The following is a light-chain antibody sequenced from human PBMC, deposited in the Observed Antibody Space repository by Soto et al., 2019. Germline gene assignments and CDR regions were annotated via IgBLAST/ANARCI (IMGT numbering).Light chain of an antibody. Sequence: DIHITQKKTSLSASVGDRVTMACQSSQDIKNYLNWYQQKSGKAPKLLIYDASDLETGVPSRFSGSGSGTDFTFTIISLQAEDIARYYCTVYDNLPIPFGG. V-gene: IGKV1-33*01. CDR1: QDIKNY. CDR3: TVYDNLPIP. CDR2: DAS. J-gene: IGKJ4*01.